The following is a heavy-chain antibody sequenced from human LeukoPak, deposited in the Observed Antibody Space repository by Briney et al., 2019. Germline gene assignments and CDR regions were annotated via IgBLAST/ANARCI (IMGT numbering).Heavy chain of an antibody. Sequence: GASVKVSCKASGYTFTSYGISWVRQAPGQGLEWMGWISAYNGNTNYAQKLRGRVTMTTDTSTSTAYMELRSLRSDDTAVYYCARAGRSVFGVVITGMDVWGQGATVTVSS. CDR3: ARAGRSVFGVVITGMDV. D-gene: IGHD3-3*01. J-gene: IGHJ6*02. V-gene: IGHV1-18*01. CDR2: ISAYNGNT. CDR1: GYTFTSYG.